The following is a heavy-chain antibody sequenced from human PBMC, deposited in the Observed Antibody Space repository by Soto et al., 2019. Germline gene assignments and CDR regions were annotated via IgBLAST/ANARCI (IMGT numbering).Heavy chain of an antibody. CDR1: GASFSSTPYF. Sequence: PSETLSLTCSVAGASFSSTPYFWGWIRQPPGKGLEWIASSYYGGMTYYTPSLKSRVTISVDTSKNQFSLKLSSVTAADTAVYYCARDHIGSFDYWGQGTLVTVSS. CDR2: SYYGGMT. CDR3: ARDHIGSFDY. D-gene: IGHD2-21*01. V-gene: IGHV4-39*07. J-gene: IGHJ4*02.